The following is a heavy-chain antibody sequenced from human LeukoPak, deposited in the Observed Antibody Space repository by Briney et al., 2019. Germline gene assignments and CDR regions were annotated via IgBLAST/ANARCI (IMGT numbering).Heavy chain of an antibody. CDR2: IYYSGST. CDR1: GGSISSYY. Sequence: SETLSLTCTVSGGSISSYYWSWIRQPTGKGLEWIGYIYYSGSTNYNPSLKSRVTISVDTSKNQFSLKLSSVTAADTAVYYCASGLQQPMGDDAFDIWGQGTMVTVSS. J-gene: IGHJ3*02. CDR3: ASGLQQPMGDDAFDI. D-gene: IGHD4-11*01. V-gene: IGHV4-59*12.